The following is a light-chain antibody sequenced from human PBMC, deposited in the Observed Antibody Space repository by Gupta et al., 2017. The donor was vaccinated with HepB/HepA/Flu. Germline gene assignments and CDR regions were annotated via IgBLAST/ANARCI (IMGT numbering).Light chain of an antibody. CDR3: QQSYSTLFT. Sequence: DIQMTQSPSSLSASVGDRVTISCRASQSISSYLNWYQQNPGKAPKLLIYAASSLQSGVPSRFSGSGSGTDFTLTISSLQPEDFATYYCQQSYSTLFTFGHGTKVDIK. CDR2: AAS. CDR1: QSISSY. V-gene: IGKV1-39*01. J-gene: IGKJ3*01.